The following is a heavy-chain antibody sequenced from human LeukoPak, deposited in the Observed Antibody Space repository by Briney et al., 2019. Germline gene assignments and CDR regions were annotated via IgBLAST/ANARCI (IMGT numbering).Heavy chain of an antibody. Sequence: SQTLSLTCDISGDTVSSNSAAWNWIRQSPSRGLEWLGRTYYRSKWYYDYAVSVKSRITISPDTSKNQFSLQLNSVAADDTAVYYCARGFALDFWGQGTMVTVSS. CDR1: GDTVSSNSAA. CDR2: TYYRSKWYY. CDR3: ARGFALDF. V-gene: IGHV6-1*01. J-gene: IGHJ3*01.